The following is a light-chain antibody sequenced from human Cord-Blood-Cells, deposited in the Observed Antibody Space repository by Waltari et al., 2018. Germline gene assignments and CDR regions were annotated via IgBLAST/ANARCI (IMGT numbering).Light chain of an antibody. J-gene: IGKJ1*01. Sequence: DIQMTQSPSTLSAFVGDRVTITCRASQSINSWLTWYQQKPGKAPKLLIDDASSLESGVPSRFSGSGSGTEFTLTISSLQPDDIATYYCQQYNSYSWTFGQGTKVEIK. V-gene: IGKV1-5*01. CDR1: QSINSW. CDR3: QQYNSYSWT. CDR2: DAS.